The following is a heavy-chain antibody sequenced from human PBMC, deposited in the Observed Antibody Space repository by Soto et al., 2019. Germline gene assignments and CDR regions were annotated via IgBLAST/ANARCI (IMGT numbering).Heavy chain of an antibody. CDR3: AKDASGGYSSSWYQRYYFDY. CDR2: ISYDGSNK. J-gene: IGHJ4*02. Sequence: GGSLRLSCAASGFTFSSYGMHWVRQAPGKGLEWVAVISYDGSNKYYADSVKGRFTISRDNSKNTLYLQMNSLRAEDTAVYYCAKDASGGYSSSWYQRYYFDYWGQGTLVTVSS. V-gene: IGHV3-30*18. D-gene: IGHD6-13*01. CDR1: GFTFSSYG.